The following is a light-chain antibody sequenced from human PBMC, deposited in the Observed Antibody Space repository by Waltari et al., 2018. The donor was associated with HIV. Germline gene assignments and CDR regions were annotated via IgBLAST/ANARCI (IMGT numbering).Light chain of an antibody. CDR2: MSD. CDR1: TSNIGSNS. J-gene: IGLJ2*01. Sequence: QSVLTQPPSASGTPGERVTISCSGGTSNIGSNSVYWYHHVPGTAPKLLIYMSDQRPSEVPDRISGSKSGTSASLVINGLRSEDEAEYYCASWDDSLGGYWIFGGGTNLTVL. CDR3: ASWDDSLGGYWI. V-gene: IGLV1-47*01.